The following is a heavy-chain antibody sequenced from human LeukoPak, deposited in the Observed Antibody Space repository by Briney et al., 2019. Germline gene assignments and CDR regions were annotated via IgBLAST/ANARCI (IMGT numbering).Heavy chain of an antibody. CDR1: GGSFSGYY. CDR3: ARHYSHDYGDYENDY. CDR2: INHSGST. V-gene: IGHV4-34*01. J-gene: IGHJ4*02. D-gene: IGHD4-17*01. Sequence: PSETLSLTCAVYGGSFSGYYWSWIRQPPGKGLEWIGEINHSGSTNYNPSLKSRVTISVDTSKNQFSLKLSSVTAADTAVYYCARHYSHDYGDYENDYWGQGTLVTVSS.